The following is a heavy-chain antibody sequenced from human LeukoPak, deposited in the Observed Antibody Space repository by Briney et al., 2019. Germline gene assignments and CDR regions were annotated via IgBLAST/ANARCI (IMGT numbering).Heavy chain of an antibody. D-gene: IGHD4-17*01. CDR2: IYSGGST. V-gene: IGHV3-66*01. J-gene: IGHJ4*02. CDR3: ARDYDYGDYFDY. Sequence: GGSLRLSCAASGFTVSSNYMSWVRQAPGKGLEWVSVIYSGGSTYYADSVKGRFTISRDNSKNTLYLQMNSLGAEDTAVYYCARDYDYGDYFDYWGQGTLVTVSS. CDR1: GFTVSSNY.